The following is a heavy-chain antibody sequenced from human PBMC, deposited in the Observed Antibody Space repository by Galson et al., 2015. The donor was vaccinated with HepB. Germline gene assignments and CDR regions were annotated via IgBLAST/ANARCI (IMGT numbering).Heavy chain of an antibody. CDR2: IYPGDSDT. CDR3: ARREDSSGWYRYYYYGMDV. V-gene: IGHV5-51*01. Sequence: QSGAEVKKPGESLKISCKGSGYSFTSYWIGWVRQMPGKGLEWMGIIYPGDSDTRYSPSFQGQVTISADKSISTAYLQWSSLKASDTAMYYCARREDSSGWYRYYYYGMDVWGQGTTVTVSS. D-gene: IGHD6-19*01. J-gene: IGHJ6*02. CDR1: GYSFTSYW.